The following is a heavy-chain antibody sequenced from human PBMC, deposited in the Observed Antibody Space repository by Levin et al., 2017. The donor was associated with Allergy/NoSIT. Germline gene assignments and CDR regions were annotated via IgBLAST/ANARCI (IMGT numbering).Heavy chain of an antibody. CDR2: IYYSGST. CDR3: ARTPSVAGTARYFDY. D-gene: IGHD6-19*01. CDR1: GGSISSSSYY. Sequence: SETLSLTCTVSGGSISSSSYYWGWIRQPPGKGLEWIGSIYYSGSTYYNPSLKSRVTISVDTSKNQFSLKLSSVTAADTAVYYCARTPSVAGTARYFDYWGQGTLVTVSS. V-gene: IGHV4-39*01. J-gene: IGHJ4*02.